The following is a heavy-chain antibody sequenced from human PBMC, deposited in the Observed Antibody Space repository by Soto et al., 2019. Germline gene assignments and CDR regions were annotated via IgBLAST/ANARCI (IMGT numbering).Heavy chain of an antibody. CDR2: IYYSGST. Sequence: SETLSLTCPVSDGSISSSSYYWGWIRQPPGKGLEWIGSIYYSGSTYYNPSLKSRVTISVDTSKNQFSLKLSSVTAADTAVYYCARPRGTSCYLMSLHCNWFDPWGQGTLVTVSS. D-gene: IGHD2-2*01. V-gene: IGHV4-39*01. J-gene: IGHJ5*02. CDR3: ARPRGTSCYLMSLHCNWFDP. CDR1: DGSISSSSYY.